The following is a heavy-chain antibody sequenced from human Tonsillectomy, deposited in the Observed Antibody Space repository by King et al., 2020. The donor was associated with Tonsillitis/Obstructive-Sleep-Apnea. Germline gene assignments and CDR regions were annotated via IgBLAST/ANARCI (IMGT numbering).Heavy chain of an antibody. CDR3: ARDGHNYDFWSGYSYYYYMDV. D-gene: IGHD3-3*01. J-gene: IGHJ6*03. CDR1: GFIVSSSY. Sequence: VKLVESGGGLVQPGGSLRLSCAASGFIVSSSYMSWVRQAPGKGLEWVSVIYTGGSTYYADSVKGRFTISRDNSKNTLYLQINSLRAEDTAVYYCARDGHNYDFWSGYSYYYYMDVWGKGTTVTVSS. CDR2: IYTGGST. V-gene: IGHV3-66*01.